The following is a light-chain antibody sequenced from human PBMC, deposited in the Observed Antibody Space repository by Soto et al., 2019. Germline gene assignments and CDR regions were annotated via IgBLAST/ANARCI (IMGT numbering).Light chain of an antibody. V-gene: IGKV3-11*01. Sequence: EIVLTHSPAPLSLSPWEIATLSCRASQSVNNYLAWYQQRPGQAPRLLIYDAYNRATGVPARFSGTGSETDFTLTISGLQSEDSAVYFCQQYNNWPFSFGQGTRLEIK. CDR2: DAY. CDR3: QQYNNWPFS. CDR1: QSVNNY. J-gene: IGKJ5*01.